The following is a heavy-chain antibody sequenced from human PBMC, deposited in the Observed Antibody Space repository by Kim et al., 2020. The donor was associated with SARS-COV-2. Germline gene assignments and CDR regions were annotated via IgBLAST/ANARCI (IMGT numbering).Heavy chain of an antibody. D-gene: IGHD1-20*01. Sequence: SVKVSCKASGGTFSSYAISWVRQAPGQGLEWMGGIIPIFGTANYAQKFQGRVTITADESTSTAYMDLSSLRSEDTAVYYCARDQWDITGSGGDLWGQGTLVTVSS. J-gene: IGHJ4*02. V-gene: IGHV1-69*13. CDR1: GGTFSSYA. CDR2: IIPIFGTA. CDR3: ARDQWDITGSGGDL.